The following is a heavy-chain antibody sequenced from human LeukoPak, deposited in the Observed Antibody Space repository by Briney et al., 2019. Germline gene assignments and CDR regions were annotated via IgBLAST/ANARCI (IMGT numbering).Heavy chain of an antibody. CDR1: GFTFSSYA. V-gene: IGHV3-23*01. Sequence: GGSLRLSCAASGFTFSSYAMSWVRQAPGKGLEWVSAISGSGGSTYYADSVKGRFTISRDNSKNTLYLQMNSLRAEDTAVYYCAKANSGTAMVPYYYGMDVWGQGTTVTVSS. CDR3: AKANSGTAMVPYYYGMDV. CDR2: ISGSGGST. J-gene: IGHJ6*02. D-gene: IGHD5-18*01.